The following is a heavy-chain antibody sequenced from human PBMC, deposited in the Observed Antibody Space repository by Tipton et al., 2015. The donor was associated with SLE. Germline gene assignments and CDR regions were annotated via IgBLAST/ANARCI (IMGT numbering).Heavy chain of an antibody. D-gene: IGHD3-3*01. Sequence: SLRLSCAASGFTFSDYYMSWIRQAPGKGLEWVSYISSSSSYTNYADSVKGRFTISRDNARSTLYLQVNSLRAEDTAVYYCARDSVFGGPDVWGQGTTVTVSS. J-gene: IGHJ6*02. CDR3: ARDSVFGGPDV. CDR1: GFTFSDYY. CDR2: ISSSSSYT. V-gene: IGHV3-11*06.